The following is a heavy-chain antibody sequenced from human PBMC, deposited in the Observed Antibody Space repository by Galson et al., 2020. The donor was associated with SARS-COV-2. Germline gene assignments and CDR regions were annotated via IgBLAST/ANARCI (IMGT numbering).Heavy chain of an antibody. CDR3: ARDREVAAGGTNWYFDL. J-gene: IGHJ2*01. V-gene: IGHV3-11*01. CDR2: ISSSGTTI. CDR1: GFTFSDYY. Sequence: LSLTCAASGFTFSDYYMSWIRQAPGKGLEWVSYISSSGTTIYYADSVKGRFTVSRDNAKNSLYLQMNSLRAEDTAVYYCARDREVAAGGTNWYFDLWGRGTLVTVSS. D-gene: IGHD6-13*01.